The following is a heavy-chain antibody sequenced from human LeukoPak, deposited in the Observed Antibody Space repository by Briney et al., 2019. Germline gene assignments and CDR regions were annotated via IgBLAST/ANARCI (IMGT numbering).Heavy chain of an antibody. CDR2: IIPIFGTA. CDR1: GGTFISYA. Sequence: SVKVSCKASGGTFISYAISWVRQAPGQGLEWMGGIIPIFGTANYAQKFQGRVTITTDESTSTAYMELSSLRSEDTAVYYCARDSERWEPDYDSSGYYYWGQGTLVTVSS. D-gene: IGHD3-22*01. V-gene: IGHV1-69*05. J-gene: IGHJ4*02. CDR3: ARDSERWEPDYDSSGYYY.